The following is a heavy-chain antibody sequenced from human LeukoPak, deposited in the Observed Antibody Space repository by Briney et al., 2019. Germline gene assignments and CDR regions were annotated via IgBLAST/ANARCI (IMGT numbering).Heavy chain of an antibody. CDR3: ARDREDYDILTGYYLSYFDY. D-gene: IGHD3-9*01. J-gene: IGHJ4*02. V-gene: IGHV4-61*02. CDR2: IYTSGST. CDR1: GGSISSGSYY. Sequence: PSQTLSLTCTVSGGSISSGSYYWSWIRQPAGKGLEWIGRIYTSGSTNYNPSLKSRVTISVDTSKNQFSLKLSSVTAADTAVYYCARDREDYDILTGYYLSYFDYWGQGTLVTVSS.